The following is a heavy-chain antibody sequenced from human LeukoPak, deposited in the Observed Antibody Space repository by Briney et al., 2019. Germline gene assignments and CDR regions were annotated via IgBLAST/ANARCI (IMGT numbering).Heavy chain of an antibody. CDR3: TRARGRFLEWVYYGMNV. CDR2: IRSKANGGTT. D-gene: IGHD3-3*01. J-gene: IGHJ6*02. V-gene: IGHV3-49*04. CDR1: GFTFGDYA. Sequence: GGSLRLSCTASGFTFGDYAMSWVRQAPGKGLERVGFIRSKANGGTTEYAASVRGRFTISRDDSKSIAYMQMNSLKTEDTAVYYCTRARGRFLEWVYYGMNVWGQGTTVTVSS.